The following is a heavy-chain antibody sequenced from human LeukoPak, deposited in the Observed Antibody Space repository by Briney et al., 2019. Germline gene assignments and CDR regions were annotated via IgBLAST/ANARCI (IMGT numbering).Heavy chain of an antibody. V-gene: IGHV3-48*03. D-gene: IGHD3-22*01. Sequence: GGSLRLSCAASGFTFSSYEMNWVRQAPGKGLEWVSYISSSGSTIYYADSVKGRFTISRDNAKNSLYLQMNSLRAEDTAAYYCARGPPYYYDSSGYSDYWGQGTLVTVSS. CDR2: ISSSGSTI. CDR1: GFTFSSYE. J-gene: IGHJ4*02. CDR3: ARGPPYYYDSSGYSDY.